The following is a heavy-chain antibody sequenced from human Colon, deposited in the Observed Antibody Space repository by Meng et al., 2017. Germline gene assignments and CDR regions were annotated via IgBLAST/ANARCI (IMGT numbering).Heavy chain of an antibody. CDR3: ARGGNFDP. Sequence: QVQLVQSGSELKNTGASVKGSCKASGYTFSTYTINWVRQAHGRGLEWMGWISTNTGTPTYTQGFTGRFVFSLDTSVSTAYLQISSLKAEDTAVYYCARGGNFDPWGQGTLVTVSS. CDR1: GYTFSTYT. V-gene: IGHV7-4-1*02. D-gene: IGHD2/OR15-2a*01. J-gene: IGHJ5*02. CDR2: ISTNTGTP.